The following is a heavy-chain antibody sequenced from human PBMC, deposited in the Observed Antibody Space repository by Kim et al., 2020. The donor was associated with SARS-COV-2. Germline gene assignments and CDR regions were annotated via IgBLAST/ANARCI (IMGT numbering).Heavy chain of an antibody. V-gene: IGHV1-3*01. CDR3: AREAHHGSAMHGELDI. CDR1: GYTFPTYT. D-gene: IGHD3-10*01. J-gene: IGHJ3*02. CDR2: INAVNGDT. Sequence: ASVKVSCKASGYTFPTYTMHWVRQAPGQRREWMGWINAVNGDTKYSQKFQGRITITTDTSATTAYMDLSSLRSEDTAVYYCAREAHHGSAMHGELDIWGQGTVVTVSS.